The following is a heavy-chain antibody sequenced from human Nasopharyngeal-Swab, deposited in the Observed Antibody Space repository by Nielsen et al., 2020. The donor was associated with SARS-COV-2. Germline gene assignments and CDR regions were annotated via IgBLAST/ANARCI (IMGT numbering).Heavy chain of an antibody. CDR1: GFTFDDYA. J-gene: IGHJ6*02. D-gene: IGHD5-18*01. CDR3: AKHRGEYSYGGYGMDV. CDR2: ISWNSGSI. V-gene: IGHV3-9*01. Sequence: GGSLRLSCAASGFTFDDYAMHWVRQAPGKGLEWVSGISWNSGSIGYADSVKGRFTISRDNAKNSLYLQMNSLRAEDTALYYCAKHRGEYSYGGYGMDVWGQGTTVTVSS.